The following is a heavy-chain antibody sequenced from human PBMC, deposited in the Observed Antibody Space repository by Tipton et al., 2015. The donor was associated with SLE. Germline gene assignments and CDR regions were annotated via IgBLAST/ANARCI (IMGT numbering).Heavy chain of an antibody. CDR1: GGSFSGYY. CDR3: ARELGGDYYFHYMDV. J-gene: IGHJ6*03. D-gene: IGHD7-27*01. CDR2: INHSGST. Sequence: TLSLTCAVYGGSFSGYYWSWIRQPPGKGLEWIGEINHSGSTNYNPSLKSRVTISVDTSRNQFSLKLSSVTAADTAVYYCARELGGDYYFHYMDVWGKGTTVNVSS. V-gene: IGHV4-34*01.